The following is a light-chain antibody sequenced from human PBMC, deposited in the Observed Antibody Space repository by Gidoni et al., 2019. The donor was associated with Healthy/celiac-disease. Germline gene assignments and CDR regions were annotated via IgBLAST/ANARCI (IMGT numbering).Light chain of an antibody. Sequence: EIVLTQSPAPLSLSPGERATRSFRASQSGSSYLAWYQQKPGQAPRLLLYDAYNRATGIPARFSGSGSGTYFTLNITSLEPGEFAVYYCQQRSNWLFTFGPGTKVDIK. CDR2: DAY. CDR1: QSGSSY. J-gene: IGKJ3*01. CDR3: QQRSNWLFT. V-gene: IGKV3-11*01.